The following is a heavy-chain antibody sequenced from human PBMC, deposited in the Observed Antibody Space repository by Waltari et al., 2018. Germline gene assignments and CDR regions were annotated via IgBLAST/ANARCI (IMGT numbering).Heavy chain of an antibody. J-gene: IGHJ1*01. V-gene: IGHV3-33*01. CDR2: IWYDGSNK. CDR1: GFTFSRHG. CDR3: ARGSSGSSAEYFQH. D-gene: IGHD3-22*01. Sequence: QVQLVESGGGVVQPGRSLRPSCAASGFTFSRHGMHWVRQAPGKGLEWVAVIWYDGSNKYYADSVKGRFTISRDNSKNTLYLQMNSLRAEDTAVYYCARGSSGSSAEYFQHWGQGTLVTVSS.